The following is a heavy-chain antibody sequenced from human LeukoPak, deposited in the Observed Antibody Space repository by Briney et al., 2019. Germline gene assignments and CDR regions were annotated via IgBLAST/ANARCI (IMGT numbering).Heavy chain of an antibody. CDR3: AKDLGSPHDP. D-gene: IGHD6-25*01. V-gene: IGHV3-23*01. J-gene: IGHJ5*02. CDR2: IRGNGET. CDR1: GLSFSSFA. Sequence: GGSLRLSCAASGLSFSSFAMSWVRQGPARGLEWVSSIRGNGETFYADSVKGRFTISRDNSKNTLYLQMNSLRAEDTAVYYCAKDLGSPHDPWGQGTLVTVSS.